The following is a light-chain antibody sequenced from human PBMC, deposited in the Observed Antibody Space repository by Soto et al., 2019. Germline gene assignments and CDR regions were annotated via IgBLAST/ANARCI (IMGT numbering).Light chain of an antibody. V-gene: IGKV3-11*01. Sequence: EIVLTQSPATLSLSPGERATLSCRASQSVRSYLAWYQQRPGQPPRLLMYDASNRATGIPARFSASGSGTDFTLTISSLEPEDFAVYYCQQRRNWPPTFGGGTRVEI. CDR3: QQRRNWPPT. CDR2: DAS. J-gene: IGKJ4*01. CDR1: QSVRSY.